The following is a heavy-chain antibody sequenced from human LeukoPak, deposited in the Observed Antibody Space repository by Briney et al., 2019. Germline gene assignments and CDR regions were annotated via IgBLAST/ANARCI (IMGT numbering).Heavy chain of an antibody. CDR3: ARALRSSSSYLRWFDP. J-gene: IGHJ5*02. D-gene: IGHD6-13*01. CDR2: MNPNSGNT. Sequence: ASVKVSCKASGYTFTSYDINWVRQATGQGLEWMGWMNPNSGNTGYAQKFQGRVTMTRNTSISTAYMELSSLRSEDTAVYYCARALRSSSSYLRWFDPWGQGTLVTVSS. V-gene: IGHV1-8*01. CDR1: GYTFTSYD.